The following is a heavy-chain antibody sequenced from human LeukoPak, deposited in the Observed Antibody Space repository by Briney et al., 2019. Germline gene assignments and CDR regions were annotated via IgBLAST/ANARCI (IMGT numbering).Heavy chain of an antibody. CDR3: ARQDPLWFSIDY. D-gene: IGHD3-10*01. CDR2: IIPIFGTA. Sequence: SVKVSCKASGGTFSSYAISWVRQAPGQGLEWMGGIIPIFGTANYAQKFQGRVTMTRDTSTSTVYMELSSLRSEDTAVYYCARQDPLWFSIDYWGQGTLVTVSS. V-gene: IGHV1-69*05. J-gene: IGHJ4*02. CDR1: GGTFSSYA.